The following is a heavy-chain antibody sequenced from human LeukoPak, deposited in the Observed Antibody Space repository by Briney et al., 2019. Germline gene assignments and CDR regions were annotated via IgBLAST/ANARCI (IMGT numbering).Heavy chain of an antibody. CDR2: INPGGDNT. J-gene: IGHJ3*02. CDR1: GYTFTKYY. Sequence: ASVKVSCKASGYTFTKYYVHWVRQAPGQGLEWMGLINPGGDNTNYAQNFQGRVTMTRDTSTSTVYMELSSLRSEDTAIYYCARIRDGYNDAYDIWGQGTVVTVPS. CDR3: ARIRDGYNDAYDI. D-gene: IGHD5-24*01. V-gene: IGHV1-46*01.